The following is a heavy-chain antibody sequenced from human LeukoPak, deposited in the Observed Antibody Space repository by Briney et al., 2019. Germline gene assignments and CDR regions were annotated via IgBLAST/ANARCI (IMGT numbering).Heavy chain of an antibody. V-gene: IGHV1-46*01. J-gene: IGHJ1*01. CDR2: INPSGGST. D-gene: IGHD4-23*01. CDR1: GFTFSSYG. Sequence: PGGSLRLSCAASGFTFSSYGMHWVRQAPGQGLEWMGIINPSGGSTSYAQKFQGRVTISADKSISTAYLQWSSLKASDTAMYYCASNYGGNPTLEYFQHWGQGTLVTVSS. CDR3: ASNYGGNPTLEYFQH.